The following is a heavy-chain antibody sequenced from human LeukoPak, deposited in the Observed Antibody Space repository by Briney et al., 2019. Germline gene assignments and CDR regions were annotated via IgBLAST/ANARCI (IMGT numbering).Heavy chain of an antibody. V-gene: IGHV4-34*01. CDR3: ARGDDPWGYLDY. J-gene: IGHJ4*02. CDR2: INDSGST. D-gene: IGHD3-16*01. Sequence: SETLSLTCAVYGGSFSGYYWSWIRQPPGKGLEWIGEINDSGSTNYSPSLKSRVTISVDTSKNQFSLKLSSVTAADTAVYYCARGDDPWGYLDYWGQGTLVTVSS. CDR1: GGSFSGYY.